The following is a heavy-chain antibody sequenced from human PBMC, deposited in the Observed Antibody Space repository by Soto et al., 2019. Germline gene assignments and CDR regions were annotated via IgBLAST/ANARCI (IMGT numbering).Heavy chain of an antibody. J-gene: IGHJ6*02. Sequence: QVQLVQSGAEVKKPGSSVKVSCKASGGTFSSYAISWVRQAPGQGLEWMGGIIPIFGTANYAQKVQGRVTITADKSTSTADMELSSLRSEDTAVYYCARDARYSYAKNYGMDVWGQGTTVTVSS. CDR2: IIPIFGTA. V-gene: IGHV1-69*06. D-gene: IGHD5-18*01. CDR3: ARDARYSYAKNYGMDV. CDR1: GGTFSSYA.